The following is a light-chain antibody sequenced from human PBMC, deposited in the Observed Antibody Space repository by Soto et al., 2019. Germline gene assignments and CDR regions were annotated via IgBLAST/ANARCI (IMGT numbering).Light chain of an antibody. Sequence: EIVLTQSPGTLSLSPGERATLSCRANQSVSSAYLAWYQQKPGQAPRLLISGASIRATGIPERFSGSGSGTDFTLTISRLEPEDSAVYYCQKYGSSPPYTFGKGTKLEIK. CDR1: QSVSSAY. CDR3: QKYGSSPPYT. V-gene: IGKV3-20*01. CDR2: GAS. J-gene: IGKJ2*01.